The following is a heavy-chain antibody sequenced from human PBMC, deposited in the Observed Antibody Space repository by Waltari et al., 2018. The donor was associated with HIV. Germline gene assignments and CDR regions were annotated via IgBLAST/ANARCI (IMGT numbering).Heavy chain of an antibody. J-gene: IGHJ4*02. CDR2: ISPNNGHT. CDR3: ARGATILSY. Sequence: QVLLVQSGPEVKKPAVSLKVSCQASGSTFTSSGITWVRQAPGQGLEWMGWISPNNGHTNFAQKFQGRVTMTTDTSTSTAYMELRSLRSDDSALYYCARGATILSYWGQGTLVTVSS. D-gene: IGHD2-2*02. CDR1: GSTFTSSG. V-gene: IGHV1-18*01.